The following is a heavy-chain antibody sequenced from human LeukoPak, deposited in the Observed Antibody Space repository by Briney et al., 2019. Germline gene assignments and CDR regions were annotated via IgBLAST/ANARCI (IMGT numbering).Heavy chain of an antibody. CDR3: ARGRGYDYVWGSYRYTPDLDY. Sequence: GASVKVSCKASGYTFTSYDINWVRQATGQGLEWMGWMNPNSGGTNYAQKFQGRVTMTRDTSISTAYMELSRLRSDDTAVYYCARGRGYDYVWGSYRYTPDLDYWGQGTLVTVSS. J-gene: IGHJ4*02. D-gene: IGHD3-16*02. CDR2: MNPNSGGT. CDR1: GYTFTSYD. V-gene: IGHV1-2*02.